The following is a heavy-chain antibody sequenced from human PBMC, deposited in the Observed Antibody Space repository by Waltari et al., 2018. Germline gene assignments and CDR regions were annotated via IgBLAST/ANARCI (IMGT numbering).Heavy chain of an antibody. CDR1: GGPISSYY. CDR3: ARAYCGGDCYPRD. V-gene: IGHV4-59*01. J-gene: IGHJ4*02. CDR2: IYYSGST. Sequence: QVQLQESGPGLVKPSETLSLTCTVSGGPISSYYWSWIRQPPGKGLEWIGYIYYSGSTNYNPSLNSRVTISVDTSKNQFSLKLSSVTAADTAVYYCARAYCGGDCYPRDWGQGTLVTVSS. D-gene: IGHD2-21*02.